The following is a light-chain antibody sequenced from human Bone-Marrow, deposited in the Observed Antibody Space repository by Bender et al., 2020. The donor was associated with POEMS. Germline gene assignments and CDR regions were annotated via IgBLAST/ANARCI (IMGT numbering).Light chain of an antibody. Sequence: QSALTQPASVSGSPGQSVTISCTGTSRDVGGFDFVSWYQQHPDKAPKLMIYDVSNRPSGVSNRFSGSKSGNTASLTISGLQPEDEDDYYCASYKNTGLAFGGGTKVTVL. V-gene: IGLV2-14*03. CDR3: ASYKNTGLA. CDR2: DVS. J-gene: IGLJ2*01. CDR1: SRDVGGFDF.